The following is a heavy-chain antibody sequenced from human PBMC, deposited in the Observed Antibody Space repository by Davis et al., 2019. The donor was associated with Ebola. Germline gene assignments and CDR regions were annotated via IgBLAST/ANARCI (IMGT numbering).Heavy chain of an antibody. Sequence: GESLRLSCAASGFTFSDYYMSWIRQAPGRGLEWVSYISSSGSNIYYADSVKGRFTISRDNAKKSVYLQMNSLRAEDTAVYYCARDYSDDLYYYYYMDVWGKGTTVTVSS. CDR2: ISSSGSNI. CDR1: GFTFSDYY. D-gene: IGHD4-11*01. J-gene: IGHJ6*03. CDR3: ARDYSDDLYYYYYMDV. V-gene: IGHV3-11*04.